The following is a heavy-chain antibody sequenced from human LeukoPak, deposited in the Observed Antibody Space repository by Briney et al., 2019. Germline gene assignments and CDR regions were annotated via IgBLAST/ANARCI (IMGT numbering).Heavy chain of an antibody. D-gene: IGHD1-1*01. CDR3: ARDATTAIGTVYMDV. CDR1: GFTFSIYE. CDR2: ISDSGGSV. V-gene: IGHV3-48*03. J-gene: IGHJ6*03. Sequence: GGSLRLSCEASGFTFSIYEVNWVRQAPGKGLERLSHISDSGGSVHYADSVKGRFTISRDNSKNSLYLEMNSLRVEDTAIYYCARDATTAIGTVYMDVWGKGTTVTISS.